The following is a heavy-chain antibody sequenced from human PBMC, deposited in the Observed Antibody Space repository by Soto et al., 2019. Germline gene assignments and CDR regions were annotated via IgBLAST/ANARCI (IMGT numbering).Heavy chain of an antibody. Sequence: QLQLQESGPGLVKPSETLSLTCTVSGGSISSSSYYWGWIRQPPGKGLEWIGSIYYSGSTYYNPSLKSRVTIAVDTSKNQFSLKLSSVTAADTAVYYCARHIPQYCSSTSCYAGRWFDPWGQGTLVTVSS. D-gene: IGHD2-2*01. V-gene: IGHV4-39*01. J-gene: IGHJ5*02. CDR2: IYYSGST. CDR3: ARHIPQYCSSTSCYAGRWFDP. CDR1: GGSISSSSYY.